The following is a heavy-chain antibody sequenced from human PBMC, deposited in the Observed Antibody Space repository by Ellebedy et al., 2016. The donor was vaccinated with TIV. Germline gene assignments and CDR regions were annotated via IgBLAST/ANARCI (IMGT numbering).Heavy chain of an antibody. J-gene: IGHJ5*02. D-gene: IGHD6-19*01. CDR2: VSGSGSGT. V-gene: IGHV3-23*01. CDR3: AKDPLRLVRPEFDP. CDR1: GFTFSSYA. Sequence: GESLKISCTASGFTFSSYAMGWVRQAPGKGLEWVSTVSGSGSGTYYADSVKGRLTVSRDNSKNTLYLQITSLRAEDTAVYYCAKDPLRLVRPEFDPWGQGTLVTVSS.